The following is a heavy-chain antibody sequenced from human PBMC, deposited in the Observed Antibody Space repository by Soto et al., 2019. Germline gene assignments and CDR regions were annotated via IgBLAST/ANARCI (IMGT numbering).Heavy chain of an antibody. Sequence: QVQLVQSGAEVKKPGASVKVSCKASGYTFTSYDINWVRQATGQGLEWMGWMNPNSGNTGYAQKFQGRVTMTRNTSISTAYMELSSLRSEDTAVYYCARVPWSGSRYYYYYYGMDVWGQGTTVTVSS. CDR3: ARVPWSGSRYYYYYYGMDV. D-gene: IGHD3-3*01. V-gene: IGHV1-8*01. CDR1: GYTFTSYD. J-gene: IGHJ6*02. CDR2: MNPNSGNT.